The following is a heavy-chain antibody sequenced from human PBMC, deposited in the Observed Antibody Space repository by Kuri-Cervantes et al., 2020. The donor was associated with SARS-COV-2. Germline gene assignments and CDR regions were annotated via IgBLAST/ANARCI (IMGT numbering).Heavy chain of an antibody. CDR3: ARKRTTVTTFWFDP. J-gene: IGHJ5*02. CDR1: GGSISSYY. V-gene: IGHV4-34*01. CDR2: INHSGST. Sequence: SETLSLTCTVSGGSISSYYWSWICQPPGKGLEWIGEINHSGSTNYNPSLKSRVTISVDTSKNQFSLKLSSVTAADTAVYYCARKRTTVTTFWFDPWGQGTLVTVSS. D-gene: IGHD4-17*01.